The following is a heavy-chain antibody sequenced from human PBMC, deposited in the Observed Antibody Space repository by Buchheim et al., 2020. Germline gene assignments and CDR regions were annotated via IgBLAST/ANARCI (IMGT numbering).Heavy chain of an antibody. J-gene: IGHJ5*02. V-gene: IGHV5-51*01. D-gene: IGHD3-10*01. Sequence: EVQLVQSGAEVKKLGESLKISCQASGYTFTKSWIGWVRQVPGKGLEWMGVIYPSDSDARYSPSLQGQVTISVDRSINTAYLQWNSLRASDTATYFCTRQPMVRGVGRFDHWGQGT. CDR3: TRQPMVRGVGRFDH. CDR1: GYTFTKSW. CDR2: IYPSDSDA.